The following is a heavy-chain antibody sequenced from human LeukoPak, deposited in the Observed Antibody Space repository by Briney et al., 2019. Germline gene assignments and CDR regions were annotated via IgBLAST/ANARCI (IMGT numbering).Heavy chain of an antibody. CDR3: ARGRSIAATSGMGY. CDR1: GYTFTSYD. Sequence: GASVKVSCKASGYTFTSYDINWVRQATGQGLEWMGWMNPNSGSTGYAQKFQGRVTMTRNTSISTACMELSSLRSEDTAVYYCARGRSIAATSGMGYWGQGTLVTVSS. D-gene: IGHD6-6*01. CDR2: MNPNSGST. J-gene: IGHJ4*02. V-gene: IGHV1-8*02.